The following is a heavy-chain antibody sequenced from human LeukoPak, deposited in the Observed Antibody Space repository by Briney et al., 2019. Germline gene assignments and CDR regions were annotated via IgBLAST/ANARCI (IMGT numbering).Heavy chain of an antibody. D-gene: IGHD4-17*01. CDR1: GYSISSGYY. J-gene: IGHJ2*01. CDR3: ARPKYGDAAYFAL. Sequence: SETLSLTXAVSGYSISSGYYWGWIRQPPGKGLEWIGSIYHSGNTYYNPSLKSRVTISVDTSKNQFFLKVTSVTAADAAVYYCARPKYGDAAYFALWGRGALVTVSS. CDR2: IYHSGNT. V-gene: IGHV4-38-2*01.